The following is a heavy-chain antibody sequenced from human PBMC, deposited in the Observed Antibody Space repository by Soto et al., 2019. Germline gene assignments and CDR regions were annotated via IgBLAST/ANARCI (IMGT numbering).Heavy chain of an antibody. CDR1: GYTFTGYY. CDR3: ARREQWLENFDY. V-gene: IGHV1-2*02. D-gene: IGHD6-19*01. J-gene: IGHJ4*02. CDR2: INPNSGDT. Sequence: QVQLVQSGAEVKKPGASVKVSCKTSGYTFTGYYIHWIRQAPGQGLEWMGWINPNSGDTNYSQDFQGRVTMTSDTSFTTAYVELTRLRSDDTAVYYCARREQWLENFDYWGQGTLVNVSS.